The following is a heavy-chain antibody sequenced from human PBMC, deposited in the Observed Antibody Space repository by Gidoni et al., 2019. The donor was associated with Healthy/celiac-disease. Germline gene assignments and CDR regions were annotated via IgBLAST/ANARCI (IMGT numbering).Heavy chain of an antibody. CDR2: IYTSGST. CDR1: GGSIRSGSYY. J-gene: IGHJ3*02. CDR3: ARDRPRVEMATISAFDI. V-gene: IGHV4-61*02. Sequence: QVQLQESGPGLVKPSQTLSLTCTVSGGSIRSGSYYWSWIRQPAGKGLEWIGRIYTSGSTNYNPSLKSRVTISVDTSKNQFSLKLSSVTAADTAVYYCARDRPRVEMATISAFDIWGQGTMVTVSS. D-gene: IGHD5-12*01.